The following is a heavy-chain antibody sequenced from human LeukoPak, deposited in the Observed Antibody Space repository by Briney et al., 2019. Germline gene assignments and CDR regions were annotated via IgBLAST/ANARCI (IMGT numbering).Heavy chain of an antibody. CDR2: IYSSGSP. CDR1: GDSISSNNYL. CDR3: ARKPKDCSGGSCYWYYFDY. Sequence: PSETLSLTCTVSGDSISSNNYLWAWFRQPPGKGREWTGNIYSSGSPYYNPSLQSRVTISLDTSKNQFSLNLSSVTAADTAVYYCARKPKDCSGGSCYWYYFDYWGQGTLVTVSS. J-gene: IGHJ4*02. V-gene: IGHV4-39*07. D-gene: IGHD2-15*01.